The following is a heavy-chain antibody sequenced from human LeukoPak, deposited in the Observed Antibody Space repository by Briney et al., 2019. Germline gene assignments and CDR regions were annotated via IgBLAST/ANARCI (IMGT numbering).Heavy chain of an antibody. J-gene: IGHJ6*03. CDR2: IIPIFGTA. D-gene: IGHD2-2*01. V-gene: IGHV1-69*05. CDR1: GGTFSSYA. Sequence: SVKVSCKASGGTFSSYAIRCVRQAPGQGLEWMGRIIPIFGTANYAQKFQGRVTITTDESTSTAYMELSSLRSEDTAVYYCAREPESPYCSSTSCYWAYMDVWGKGTTVTVSS. CDR3: AREPESPYCSSTSCYWAYMDV.